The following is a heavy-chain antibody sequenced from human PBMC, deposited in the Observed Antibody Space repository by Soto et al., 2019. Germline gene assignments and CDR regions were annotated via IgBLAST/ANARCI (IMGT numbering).Heavy chain of an antibody. CDR3: ARWQQLASNWFDP. D-gene: IGHD6-13*01. CDR1: GYTFTSYG. Sequence: GASVKVSCKASGYTFTSYGISWVRQAPGQGLERMGWISAYNGNTNYAQKLQGRVTMTTDTSTSTAYMELRSLRSDDTAVYHCARWQQLASNWFDPWGQGTLVTVSS. CDR2: ISAYNGNT. V-gene: IGHV1-18*01. J-gene: IGHJ5*02.